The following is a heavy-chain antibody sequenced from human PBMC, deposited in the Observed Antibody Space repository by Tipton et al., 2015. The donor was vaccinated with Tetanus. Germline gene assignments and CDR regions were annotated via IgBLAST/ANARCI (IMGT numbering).Heavy chain of an antibody. Sequence: QLVQSGAEVKKPGESLKISCQGSGYSFNIYWIAWVRQMPGKGLEWMGIIYPGDSDTTYSPSFEGQVTISADKSITTAYLQWSNLKASDTAMYYCASRDREQGKFDYWGQGTLVTVSS. CDR1: GYSFNIYW. J-gene: IGHJ4*02. D-gene: IGHD7-27*01. V-gene: IGHV5-51*01. CDR3: ASRDREQGKFDY. CDR2: IYPGDSDT.